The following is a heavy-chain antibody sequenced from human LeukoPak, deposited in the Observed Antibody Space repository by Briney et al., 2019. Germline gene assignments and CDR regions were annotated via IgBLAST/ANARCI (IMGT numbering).Heavy chain of an antibody. CDR2: IRHDGSEK. CDR1: GFTFSSYS. J-gene: IGHJ4*02. D-gene: IGHD6-19*01. V-gene: IGHV3-7*01. CDR3: AREAAGYSSGWPDY. Sequence: GGSLRLSCAASGFTFSSYSMNWVRQAPGKGLEWVANIRHDGSEKYYVASVEGRFTISRDNAKNSLFLQMNSLRAEDTAVYYCAREAAGYSSGWPDYWGQGTLVTVSS.